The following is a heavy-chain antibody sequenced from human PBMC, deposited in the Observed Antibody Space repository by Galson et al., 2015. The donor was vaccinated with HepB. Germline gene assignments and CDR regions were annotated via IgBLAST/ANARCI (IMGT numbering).Heavy chain of an antibody. J-gene: IGHJ4*02. D-gene: IGHD3-16*01. V-gene: IGHV5-10-1*01. CDR1: GYNFTMYW. Sequence: QSGAAVKKLGESLRISCQSAGYNFTMYWIRWVRQMPGKGLEWLGMVDPCGSHAYYSPSFQGHVPISADRSVTTAYLQWSGLKASDTAIYYCAKGERTNSLGDFDYWGQGTLVTVSS. CDR3: AKGERTNSLGDFDY. CDR2: VDPCGSHA.